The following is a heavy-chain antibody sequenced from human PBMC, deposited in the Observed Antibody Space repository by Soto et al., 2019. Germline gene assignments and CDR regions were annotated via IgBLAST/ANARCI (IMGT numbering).Heavy chain of an antibody. D-gene: IGHD6-13*01. Sequence: PSETLSLTCTVSGASISRYYWSWIRQSPGKGLEWIGYLYNTGSTIYNPSLKSRVTISVDTSKNQFSLKLSSVTAADTAVYYCARGRQQLRFFAVWGQGTLVTVSS. CDR2: LYNTGST. CDR3: ARGRQQLRFFAV. V-gene: IGHV4-59*12. J-gene: IGHJ4*02. CDR1: GASISRYY.